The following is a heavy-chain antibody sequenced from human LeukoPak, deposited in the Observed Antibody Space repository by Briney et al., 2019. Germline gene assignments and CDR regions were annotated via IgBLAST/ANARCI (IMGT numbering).Heavy chain of an antibody. D-gene: IGHD5-18*01. CDR2: INPNSGGT. Sequence: GASAKVSCKASGYTFTSYYMHWVRQAPGQGLEWMGWINPNSGGTNYAQKFQGRVTMTRDTSISTAYMELSRLRSDDTAVYYCARTASWIQLWGYYYMDVWGKGTTVTVSS. CDR3: ARTASWIQLWGYYYMDV. V-gene: IGHV1-2*02. CDR1: GYTFTSYY. J-gene: IGHJ6*03.